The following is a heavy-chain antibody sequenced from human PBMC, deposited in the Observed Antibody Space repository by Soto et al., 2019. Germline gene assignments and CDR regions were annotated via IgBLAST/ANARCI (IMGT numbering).Heavy chain of an antibody. CDR1: GFTFSSYG. V-gene: IGHV3-30*18. Sequence: PGGSLRLSCAASGFTFSSYGMHWVRQAPGKGLEWVAVISYDGSNKYYADSVKGRFTISRDNSKNTLYLQMNSLRAEDTAVYYCAKDPHHVVVTAIPLDYYYGMDVWGQGTTVTVSS. J-gene: IGHJ6*02. CDR2: ISYDGSNK. D-gene: IGHD2-21*02. CDR3: AKDPHHVVVTAIPLDYYYGMDV.